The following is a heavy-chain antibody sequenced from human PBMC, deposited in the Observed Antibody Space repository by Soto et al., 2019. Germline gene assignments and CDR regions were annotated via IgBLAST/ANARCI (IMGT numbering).Heavy chain of an antibody. J-gene: IGHJ3*02. V-gene: IGHV3-66*01. CDR1: GLIVSSTY. Sequence: EVQLVESGGGLVQPGGSLRLSCAASGLIVSSTYMSWVRQAQGKGLEWASVISNGGDTHYADSVKGRFSLSKDISNNTLHLQMSSLRVEDTAVYYCAREPRYCSGGSCSITGDAFDIWGQGTMVTVSS. CDR2: ISNGGDT. CDR3: AREPRYCSGGSCSITGDAFDI. D-gene: IGHD2-15*01.